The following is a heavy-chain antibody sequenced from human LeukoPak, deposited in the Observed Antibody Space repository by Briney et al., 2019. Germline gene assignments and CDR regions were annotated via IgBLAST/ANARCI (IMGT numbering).Heavy chain of an antibody. V-gene: IGHV1-18*01. CDR3: ARGGVSISTFLRYYFDH. J-gene: IGHJ4*02. CDR1: GYTFPNYG. CDR2: VSAYNGDT. D-gene: IGHD3-16*01. Sequence: ASVKVSCKASGYTFPNYGITWVRQAPGQGLEWMGWVSAYNGDTIYAHDLQGRVTMTTDTSTSTAYMELRGLRSDDTAVYYCARGGVSISTFLRYYFDHWGQGTLVTVSS.